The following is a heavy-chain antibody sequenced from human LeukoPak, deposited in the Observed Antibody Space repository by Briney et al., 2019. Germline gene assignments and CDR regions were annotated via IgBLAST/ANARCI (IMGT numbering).Heavy chain of an antibody. J-gene: IGHJ4*02. V-gene: IGHV3-21*01. CDR3: ARDSPRSAEWLLYGRYYFDY. CDR2: ISSSSSYI. CDR1: GFTFSSYS. Sequence: GGSLRLSCAASGFTFSSYSMNWVRQAPGKGLEWVSSISSSSSYIYYADSVEGRFTISRDNAKNSLYLQMNSLRAEDTAVYYCARDSPRSAEWLLYGRYYFDYWGQGTLVTVSS. D-gene: IGHD3-3*01.